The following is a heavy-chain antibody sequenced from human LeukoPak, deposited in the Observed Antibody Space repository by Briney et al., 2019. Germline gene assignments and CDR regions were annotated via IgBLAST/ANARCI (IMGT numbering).Heavy chain of an antibody. V-gene: IGHV3-30-3*01. D-gene: IGHD5-12*01. CDR2: ISYDGSNK. J-gene: IGHJ3*02. CDR1: GFTFSNAW. Sequence: PGGSLRLSCAASGFTFSNAWMSWVRQAPGKGLEWVAVISYDGSNKYYADSVKGRFTISRDDSKNTLYLQMNSLRAEDTAVYYCARGYSGYEPDAFDIWGQGTMVTVSS. CDR3: ARGYSGYEPDAFDI.